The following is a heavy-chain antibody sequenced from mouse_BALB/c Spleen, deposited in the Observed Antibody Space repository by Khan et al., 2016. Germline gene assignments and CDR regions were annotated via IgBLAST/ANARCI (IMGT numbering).Heavy chain of an antibody. CDR2: INPASNYS. V-gene: IGHV1-4*01. Sequence: QVQLQQSGAELARPGASVKMSCKASGYTFTTYTMQWVKQRPGQGLEWIGYINPASNYSNYNQKFKDKATLTADRSSSTAYMQLSSLTSEDSAVYYCTMGDGNNGYWGQGTLVTVSA. J-gene: IGHJ3*02. D-gene: IGHD2-1*01. CDR3: TMGDGNNGY. CDR1: GYTFTTYT.